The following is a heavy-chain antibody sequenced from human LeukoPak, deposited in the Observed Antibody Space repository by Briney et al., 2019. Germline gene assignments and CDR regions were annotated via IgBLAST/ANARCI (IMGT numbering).Heavy chain of an antibody. D-gene: IGHD2-15*01. J-gene: IGHJ5*02. CDR2: ISAYNGNT. Sequence: VASVKVSCKASGYTFTSYGISWVQQAPGQGLEWMGWISAYNGNTNYAQKLQGRVTMTTDTSTSTAYMELRSLRSDDTAVYYCARVPVVAATVRGKKNWFDPWGQGTLVTVSS. CDR1: GYTFTSYG. CDR3: ARVPVVAATVRGKKNWFDP. V-gene: IGHV1-18*01.